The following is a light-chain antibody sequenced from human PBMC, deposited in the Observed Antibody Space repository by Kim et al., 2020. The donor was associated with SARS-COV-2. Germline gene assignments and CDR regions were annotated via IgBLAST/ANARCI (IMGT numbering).Light chain of an antibody. Sequence: PGQSIPYSCAGTRSDDSGCNYVSGYQQDAGKAPKLRIYDYIWQPSGVSNRVSGCKSGNTVSLTISGLQAEDEGEYYCSSYTSSSTVFGGGNQLTVL. CDR3: SSYTSSSTV. V-gene: IGLV2-14*04. CDR1: RSDDSGCNY. J-gene: IGLJ7*01. CDR2: DYI.